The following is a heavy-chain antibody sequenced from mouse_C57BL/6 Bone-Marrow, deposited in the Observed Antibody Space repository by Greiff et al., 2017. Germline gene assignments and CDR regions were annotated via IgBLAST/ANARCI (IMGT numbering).Heavy chain of an antibody. J-gene: IGHJ1*03. D-gene: IGHD2-5*01. Sequence: DVMLVESGGGLVQPGGSLSLSCAASGFTFTDYYMSWVRQPPGKALEWLGFIRNKANGYTTEYSASVKGRFTISRDNSQSILYLQMNALRAEDRSTYYCARYNSNYVDLYFDVWGTGTTVTVSS. CDR1: GFTFTDYY. CDR3: ARYNSNYVDLYFDV. V-gene: IGHV7-3*01. CDR2: IRNKANGYTT.